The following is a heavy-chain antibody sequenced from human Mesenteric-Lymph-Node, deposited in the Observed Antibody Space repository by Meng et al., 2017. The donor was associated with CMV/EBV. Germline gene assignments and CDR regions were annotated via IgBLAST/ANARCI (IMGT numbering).Heavy chain of an antibody. D-gene: IGHD2-15*01. CDR1: GFTFSDHY. CDR3: TSGYCSGGSCYSLNFDY. V-gene: IGHV3-72*01. Sequence: GGSLRLSCAAPGFTFSDHYMDWVRQAPGKGLEWVGRIRNKAKSYSTDYAASVKGRFSVSREDSKNSLYLQMGSLETEDTAVYYCTSGYCSGGSCYSLNFDYWGRGTLVTVSS. J-gene: IGHJ4*02. CDR2: IRNKAKSYST.